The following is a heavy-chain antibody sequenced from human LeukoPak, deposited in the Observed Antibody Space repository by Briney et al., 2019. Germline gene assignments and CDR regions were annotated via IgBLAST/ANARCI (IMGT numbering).Heavy chain of an antibody. CDR2: ITWNSGTI. J-gene: IGHJ4*02. CDR1: GFTFDDYA. CDR3: AKDQGATYFDY. V-gene: IGHV3-9*01. D-gene: IGHD1-26*01. Sequence: GGSLRLSCAASGFTFDDYALHWVRQAPGKGLEWVSGITWNSGTICYADSVKGRFTISRDNAKNSLYLQMNSLRTEDTALYYCAKDQGATYFDYWGQGTLVTVSS.